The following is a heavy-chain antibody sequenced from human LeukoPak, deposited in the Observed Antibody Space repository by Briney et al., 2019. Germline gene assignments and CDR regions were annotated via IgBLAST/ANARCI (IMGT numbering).Heavy chain of an antibody. CDR1: GGSFSNYY. CDR3: ARGSGSYRPLYFFDY. V-gene: IGHV4-4*07. D-gene: IGHD1-26*01. CDR2: IDSSGTT. Sequence: SETLSLTCSVSGGSFSNYYCNWIRQPAGKGLEWIGRIDSSGTTKYNPSLKSRVTMSIDTSQREVSLTLSSMTAAYTAVYFCARGSGSYRPLYFFDYWGQGTLVTVSS. J-gene: IGHJ4*02.